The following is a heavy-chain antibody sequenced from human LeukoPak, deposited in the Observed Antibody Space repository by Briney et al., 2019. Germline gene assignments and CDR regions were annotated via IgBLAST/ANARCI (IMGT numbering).Heavy chain of an antibody. CDR3: AREWKVGAFYYFDY. Sequence: ASVTVSCKASVGTFSSYTIRWVRQAPGQGRAWVGRIIPILGIANYAQKFQGRVTITAYKSTSTAYMELSSLRSEDTAVYYCAREWKVGAFYYFDYWGQGTLVTVSS. D-gene: IGHD1-26*01. J-gene: IGHJ4*02. CDR1: VGTFSSYT. CDR2: IIPILGIA. V-gene: IGHV1-69*04.